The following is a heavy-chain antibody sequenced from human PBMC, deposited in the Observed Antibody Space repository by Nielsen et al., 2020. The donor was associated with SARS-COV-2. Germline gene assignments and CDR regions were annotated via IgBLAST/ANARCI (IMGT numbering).Heavy chain of an antibody. V-gene: IGHV3-30*02. Sequence: GESLKISCAASGFTFSSYGMHWVRQAPGKGLEWVAVIWYDGSNKYYADSVKGRFTISRDNSKNTLYLQMNSLRAEDTALYYCAKDQAAGNGYWGQGTLVTVSS. CDR1: GFTFSSYG. CDR2: IWYDGSNK. J-gene: IGHJ4*02. D-gene: IGHD6-13*01. CDR3: AKDQAAGNGY.